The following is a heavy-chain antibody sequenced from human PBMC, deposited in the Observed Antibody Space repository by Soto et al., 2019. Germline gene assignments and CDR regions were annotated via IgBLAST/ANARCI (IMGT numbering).Heavy chain of an antibody. D-gene: IGHD5-12*01. V-gene: IGHV1-69*10. J-gene: IGHJ4*02. CDR1: GATYSNSA. CDR2: INPILGIP. Sequence: QVQLVQSGAEVKKPGSSVKVSCKASGATYSNSAISCVRQAPGQGLEWMGGINPILGIPDYAHKFQGRVTITADESTNTVYMDLGSLRSEDTALYFCARGGVDVVATSAFDYWGQGTLVTVSS. CDR3: ARGGVDVVATSAFDY.